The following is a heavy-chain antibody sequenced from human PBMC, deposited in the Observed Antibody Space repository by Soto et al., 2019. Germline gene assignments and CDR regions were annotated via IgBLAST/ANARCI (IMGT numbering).Heavy chain of an antibody. Sequence: EVQLVESGGGLVQPGGSLRLSCAASGFTFSASDMHWVRQATGKGLEWVAAIGTLHDTYYPDSVKGRFTISRENAKNSLYLQMNSLRAGETGVYYCARQASYWPGGGGWFDPWGQGTLVTVSS. D-gene: IGHD2-8*02. CDR1: GFTFSASD. V-gene: IGHV3-13*01. J-gene: IGHJ5*02. CDR2: IGTLHDT. CDR3: ARQASYWPGGGGWFDP.